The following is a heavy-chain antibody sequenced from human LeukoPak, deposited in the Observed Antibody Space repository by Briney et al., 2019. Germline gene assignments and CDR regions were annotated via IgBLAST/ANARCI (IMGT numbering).Heavy chain of an antibody. CDR2: ISGSGGST. Sequence: GGSLRLSCAASGFTFSNYAMSWVRQAPGKGLEWVSAISGSGGSTYYADSVKGRFTISRDNSKNTLYLQMNSLRAEDTAVYYCAKDLGGNPYWYFNLWGRGTLVTVSS. CDR3: AKDLGGNPYWYFNL. CDR1: GFTFSNYA. J-gene: IGHJ2*01. D-gene: IGHD4-23*01. V-gene: IGHV3-23*01.